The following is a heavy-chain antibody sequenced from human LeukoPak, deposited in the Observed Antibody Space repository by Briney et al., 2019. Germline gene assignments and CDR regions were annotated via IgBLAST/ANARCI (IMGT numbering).Heavy chain of an antibody. CDR2: IYSSGST. Sequence: PSETLSLTCSASSGSISSSNYYWGWIRQPPGKGLEWIASIYSSGSTYYNPSLKSRVTISVDTSKNQFSLKLSSVTAADTAVYYCARHNIFYDSSGYQNWFDPWGQGTQVTVSS. CDR1: SGSISSSNYY. V-gene: IGHV4-39*01. D-gene: IGHD3-22*01. CDR3: ARHNIFYDSSGYQNWFDP. J-gene: IGHJ5*02.